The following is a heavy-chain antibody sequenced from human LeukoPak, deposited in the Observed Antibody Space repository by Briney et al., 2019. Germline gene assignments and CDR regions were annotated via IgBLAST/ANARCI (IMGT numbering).Heavy chain of an antibody. CDR2: INHSGST. D-gene: IGHD3-10*01. CDR1: GGSFSGYY. CDR3: ARRRYYGSGSYRWFDP. Sequence: ASETLSLTCAVYGGSFSGYYWSWIRQPPGKGLEWIGEINHSGSTNYNPSLKSRVTISVDTSKNQFSLKLSSVTAADTAVYYCARRRYYGSGSYRWFDPWGQGTLVTVSS. J-gene: IGHJ5*02. V-gene: IGHV4-34*01.